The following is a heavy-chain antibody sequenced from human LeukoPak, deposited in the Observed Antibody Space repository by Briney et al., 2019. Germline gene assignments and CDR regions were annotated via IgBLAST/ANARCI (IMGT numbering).Heavy chain of an antibody. J-gene: IGHJ4*02. D-gene: IGHD3-3*01. Sequence: GASVKVSCKASGYTFTGYYMHWVRQAPGQGLEWMRWINPNSGGTNYAQKFQGRVTMTRDTSISTAYMELSRLRSDDTAVYYCARARDDFWSGYPGGYWGQGTLVTVSS. CDR1: GYTFTGYY. CDR2: INPNSGGT. V-gene: IGHV1-2*02. CDR3: ARARDDFWSGYPGGY.